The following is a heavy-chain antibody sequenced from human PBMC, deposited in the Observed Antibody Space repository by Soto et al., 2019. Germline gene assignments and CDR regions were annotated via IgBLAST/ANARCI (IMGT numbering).Heavy chain of an antibody. CDR1: GYTFTSYG. CDR2: ISAYNGNT. V-gene: IGHV1-18*01. J-gene: IGHJ4*02. D-gene: IGHD2-15*01. Sequence: QVQLVQSGAEVKKPGASVKVSCKASGYTFTSYGISWVRQAPGQGLEWMGWISAYNGNTNYAQKLQGRVTMPTDTSTRTAYMELRSLGSDDTAVYYCARGGRRYCSGGSCSLFDYWGQGTLVTVSS. CDR3: ARGGRRYCSGGSCSLFDY.